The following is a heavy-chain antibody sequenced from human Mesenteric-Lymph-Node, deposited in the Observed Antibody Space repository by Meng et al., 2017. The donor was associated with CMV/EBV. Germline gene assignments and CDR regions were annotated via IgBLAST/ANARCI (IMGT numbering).Heavy chain of an antibody. D-gene: IGHD6-6*01. J-gene: IGHJ4*02. CDR2: INWNGDST. Sequence: GGSLRLSCAASGFNVITTYMSWVRQVPGKGLAWVSYINWNGDSTVYADSVKGRFTISRDNAKNSLYLQMNSLRAEDTAVYYCARGGSSSDDYWGQGTLVTVSS. V-gene: IGHV3-20*04. CDR3: ARGGSSSDDY. CDR1: GFNVITTY.